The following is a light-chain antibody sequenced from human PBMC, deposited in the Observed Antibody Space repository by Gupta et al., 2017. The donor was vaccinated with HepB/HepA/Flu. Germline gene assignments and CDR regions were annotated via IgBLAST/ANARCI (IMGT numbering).Light chain of an antibody. CDR3: NYPDSSGDQVL. CDR1: SVRTFY. Sequence: SSELTQDPAVSVAVGQTVKITCQGDSVRTFYASWYQQKPEQAPLIVLYRGNNRPSGRPHRFSGTSSRTTALSVITGAAPGDDAYYYSNYPDSSGDQVLFGGGTRLTVL. J-gene: IGLJ3*02. CDR2: RGN. V-gene: IGLV3-19*01.